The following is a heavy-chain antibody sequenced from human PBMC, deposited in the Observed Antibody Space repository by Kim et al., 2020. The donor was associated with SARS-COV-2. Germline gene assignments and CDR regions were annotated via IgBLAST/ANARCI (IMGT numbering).Heavy chain of an antibody. CDR2: INSGGIT. CDR1: GFTVSSYY. V-gene: IGHV3-53*01. J-gene: IGHJ3*01. D-gene: IGHD5-12*01. CDR3: AGRMATTHALDF. Sequence: GGSLRLSCAASGFTVSSYYMHWVRQAPGKGLEWVSVINSGGITYYAESGVGRRIITSDNTKNTQYLQMNSLRAEDTAVYYCAGRMATTHALDFWGQGTMVTVSS.